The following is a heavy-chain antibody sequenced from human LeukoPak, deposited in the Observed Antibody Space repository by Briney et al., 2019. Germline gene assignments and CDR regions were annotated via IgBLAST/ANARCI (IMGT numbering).Heavy chain of an antibody. D-gene: IGHD3-3*01. J-gene: IGHJ4*02. CDR2: ISYDGSNK. V-gene: IGHV3-30*18. CDR3: AKGRAIFGVVDY. CDR1: GFTFSRYG. Sequence: PWGSLRLSCAASGFTFSRYGMHWVRQAPGKGLEWVAVISYDGSNKYYADSVKGRFTISRDNSKNTLYLQMNSLRAEDTAVYYCAKGRAIFGVVDYWGQRTLVTVSS.